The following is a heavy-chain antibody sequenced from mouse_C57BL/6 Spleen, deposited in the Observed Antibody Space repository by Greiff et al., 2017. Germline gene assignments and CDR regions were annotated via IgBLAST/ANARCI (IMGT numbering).Heavy chain of an antibody. CDR2: FHPYNDDT. D-gene: IGHD1-1*02. CDR3: ARGSYVDYAMDY. V-gene: IGHV1-47*01. Sequence: QVQLQQSGAELVKPGASVQMSCKASCYTFTTYPIAWMKQNPGKSLEWIGNFHPYNDDTKYNEKFKGKATLTVEKSSSTVYLELSRLTSDDSAVYYCARGSYVDYAMDYWGQGTSVTVSS. CDR1: CYTFTTYP. J-gene: IGHJ4*01.